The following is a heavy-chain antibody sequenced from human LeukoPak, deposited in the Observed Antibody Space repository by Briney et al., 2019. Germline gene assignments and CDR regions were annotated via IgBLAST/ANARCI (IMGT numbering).Heavy chain of an antibody. V-gene: IGHV4-39*07. D-gene: IGHD3-10*01. CDR3: ARDRLGFRVDV. CDR1: GGSISSSSYY. J-gene: IGHJ6*04. CDR2: IYYSGST. Sequence: SETLSLTCTVSGGSISSSSYYWGWIRQPPGKGLEWIGSIYYSGSTYYNPSLKSRVSMSVDTSKNHFSLNVSSVTAADTAVYYCARDRLGFRVDVWGEGTTVTVSS.